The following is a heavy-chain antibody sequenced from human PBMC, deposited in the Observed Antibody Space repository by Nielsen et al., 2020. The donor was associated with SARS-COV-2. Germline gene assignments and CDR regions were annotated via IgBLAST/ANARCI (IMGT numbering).Heavy chain of an antibody. CDR2: IYYSGST. Sequence: SETLSLTCTVSGGSISSGGYYWSWIRQHPGKGLEWIGYIYYSGSTYYNPSLKSRVTISVNTSKNQFSLKLSSVTAADTAVYYWAREEQADAFDIWGQGTMVTVSS. CDR3: AREEQADAFDI. D-gene: IGHD1-26*01. J-gene: IGHJ3*02. V-gene: IGHV4-31*03. CDR1: GGSISSGGYY.